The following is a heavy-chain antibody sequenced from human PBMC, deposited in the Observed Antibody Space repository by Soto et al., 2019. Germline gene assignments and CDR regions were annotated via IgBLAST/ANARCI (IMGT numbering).Heavy chain of an antibody. Sequence: QVQLQQWGAGLLKPSETLSLTCAVYGGSFSGYYWSWIRQPPGKGLEWIGDINHSGSTNHNPSHNSRVTISVDTSKNQFSLKLSSVTAADTAVYYCARLGRYYDFWSGPPPGAFDIWGQGTMVTVSS. CDR2: INHSGST. D-gene: IGHD3-3*01. J-gene: IGHJ3*02. CDR3: ARLGRYYDFWSGPPPGAFDI. V-gene: IGHV4-34*01. CDR1: GGSFSGYY.